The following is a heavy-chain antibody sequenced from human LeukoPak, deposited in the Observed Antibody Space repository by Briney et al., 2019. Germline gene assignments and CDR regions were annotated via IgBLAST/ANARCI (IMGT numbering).Heavy chain of an antibody. V-gene: IGHV1-46*01. CDR2: INPSGGST. CDR1: GYTFTSYY. CDR3: AQVLYCSSTSCQGDAFDI. J-gene: IGHJ3*02. D-gene: IGHD2-2*01. Sequence: GASVKVSCKASGYTFTSYYMHWVRQAPGQGLEWMGIINPSGGSTSYAQKFQGRVTMTRDTSTSTVYMELSSLRSEDTAVYYCAQVLYCSSTSCQGDAFDIWGQGTMVTVS.